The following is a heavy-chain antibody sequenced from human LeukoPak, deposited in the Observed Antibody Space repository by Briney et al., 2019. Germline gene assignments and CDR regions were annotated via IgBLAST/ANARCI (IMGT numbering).Heavy chain of an antibody. Sequence: PGGSLRLSCAASGFTFSSYAMNWVRQAPGKGLEWVSSISDSGGSTYYADSVKGRFTISRDNSKNTLYLQMNSLRAEDTAVYYCAEDTAGYYGSGTYSYFDYWGQGTLVPVSS. CDR1: GFTFSSYA. V-gene: IGHV3-23*01. CDR3: AEDTAGYYGSGTYSYFDY. J-gene: IGHJ4*02. D-gene: IGHD3-10*01. CDR2: ISDSGGST.